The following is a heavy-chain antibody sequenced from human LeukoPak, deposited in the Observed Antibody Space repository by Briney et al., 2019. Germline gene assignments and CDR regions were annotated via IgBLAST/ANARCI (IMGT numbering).Heavy chain of an antibody. CDR2: VFQLQTVRS. CDR3: ARVLHAPKFIDS. Sequence: SETLSPTCTVSGSSITSTYYWAWFRQPPGKGLEWIATVFQLQTVRSFYNKSLESRVTMSLDTSQNQFSLNLTSVTAADTALYFCARVLHAPKFIDSWGQGTLVTVSS. V-gene: IGHV4-38-2*02. J-gene: IGHJ4*02. D-gene: IGHD2-8*01. CDR1: GSSITSTYY.